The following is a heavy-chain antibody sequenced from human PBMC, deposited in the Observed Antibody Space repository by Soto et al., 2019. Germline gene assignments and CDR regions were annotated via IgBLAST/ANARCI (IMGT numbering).Heavy chain of an antibody. D-gene: IGHD3-10*01. J-gene: IGHJ6*02. CDR1: GFTFSSYS. CDR2: ISSSSSYI. Sequence: GGSLRLSCAASGFTFSSYSMNWVRPAPGKGLEWVSSISSSSSYIYYADSVKGRFTISRDNAKNSLYLQMNSLRAEDTAVYYCARDTRLLWFGEPHYYYYGMDVWGQGTTVTV. V-gene: IGHV3-21*01. CDR3: ARDTRLLWFGEPHYYYYGMDV.